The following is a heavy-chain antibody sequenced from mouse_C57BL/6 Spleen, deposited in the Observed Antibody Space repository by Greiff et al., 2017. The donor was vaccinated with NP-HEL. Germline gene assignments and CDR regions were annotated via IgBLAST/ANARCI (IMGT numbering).Heavy chain of an antibody. V-gene: IGHV1-4*01. CDR3: AKGGYGSSPYYFDY. J-gene: IGHJ2*01. CDR2: INPSSGYT. CDR1: GYTFTSYT. Sequence: QVQLKQSGAELARPGASVKMSCKASGYTFTSYTMHWVKQRPGQGLEWIGYINPSSGYTKYNQKFKDKATLTADKSSSTAYMQLSSLTSEDSAVYYCAKGGYGSSPYYFDYWGQGTTLTVSS. D-gene: IGHD1-1*01.